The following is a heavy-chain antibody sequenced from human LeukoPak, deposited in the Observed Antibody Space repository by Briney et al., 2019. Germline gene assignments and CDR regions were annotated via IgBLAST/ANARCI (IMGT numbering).Heavy chain of an antibody. Sequence: PGGSLRLSCAASGFTFSSYWMHWVRQAPGKGLVWVSRINSDGSSTSYADSVKGRFTISRDNAKNTLYLQMNSLRAEDTAVYYCARDYCGCDCYRGDAFDIWGQGTMVTVSS. CDR1: GFTFSSYW. V-gene: IGHV3-74*01. CDR3: ARDYCGCDCYRGDAFDI. J-gene: IGHJ3*02. D-gene: IGHD2-21*02. CDR2: INSDGSST.